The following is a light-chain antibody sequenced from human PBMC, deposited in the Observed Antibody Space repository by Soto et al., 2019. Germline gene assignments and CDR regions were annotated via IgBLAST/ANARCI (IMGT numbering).Light chain of an antibody. CDR2: GAS. Sequence: TQSPSTLSGSVVDRATLSCRASQNIRSNLAWYQQKPGQAPRLLIYGASRRATGIPERFRGTGSGTDFTLTISRLEPEDFAVYYCQQYDNSPWTFGRGTKVDIK. CDR1: QNIRSN. J-gene: IGKJ1*01. V-gene: IGKV3-20*01. CDR3: QQYDNSPWT.